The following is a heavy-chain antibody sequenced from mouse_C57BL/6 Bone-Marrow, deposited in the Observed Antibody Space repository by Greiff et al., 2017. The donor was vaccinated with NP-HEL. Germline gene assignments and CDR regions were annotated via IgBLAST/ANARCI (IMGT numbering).Heavy chain of an antibody. CDR1: GFTFTSYA. V-gene: IGHV5-4*01. Sequence: EVQRVESGGGLVKPGGSLKLSCAASGFTFTSYAMSWVRQTPEQRLAWVATINHGGRYTYYPHNVKGRFTISRDNAKNKLYLQRSQLKSEDTAMYYCARETAQAYYAMDDWGQGTSVTAAS. CDR3: ARETAQAYYAMDD. CDR2: INHGGRYT. D-gene: IGHD3-2*02. J-gene: IGHJ4*01.